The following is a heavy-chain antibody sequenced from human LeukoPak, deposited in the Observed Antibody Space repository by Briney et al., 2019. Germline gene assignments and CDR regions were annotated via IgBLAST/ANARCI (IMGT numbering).Heavy chain of an antibody. CDR3: ARLYSSSWYWSWFDP. D-gene: IGHD6-13*01. CDR2: INHSGST. J-gene: IGHJ5*02. V-gene: IGHV4-34*01. Sequence: SETLSLTCAVYGGSFSGYYWSWIRQPPGKGLEWIGEINHSGSTNYNPSLKSRVTISVDTSKNQFSLKLSSATAADTAVYYSARLYSSSWYWSWFDPWGQGTLVTVSS. CDR1: GGSFSGYY.